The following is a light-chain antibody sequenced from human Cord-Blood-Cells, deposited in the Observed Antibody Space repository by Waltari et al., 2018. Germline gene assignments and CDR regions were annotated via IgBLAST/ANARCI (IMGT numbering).Light chain of an antibody. Sequence: YALTQPPSASVSSGQTASITCSGDKMGDKYACWYQQKPGQSPVLVIYQDSKRPSGIPERFSGSNSGNTATLTISGTQAMDEADYYCQAWDSSTAVFGGGTKLTVL. J-gene: IGLJ3*02. V-gene: IGLV3-1*01. CDR3: QAWDSSTAV. CDR2: QDS. CDR1: KMGDKY.